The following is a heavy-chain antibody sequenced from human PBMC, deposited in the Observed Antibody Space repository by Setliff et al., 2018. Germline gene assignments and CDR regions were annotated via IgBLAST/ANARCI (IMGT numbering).Heavy chain of an antibody. CDR1: GGSISSGGYY. Sequence: SETLSLTCTVSGGSISSGGYYWTWIRQPAGKGLEWIGHISSSGSTNYNPSLKSRVTISVDNAKNTLYLQMNSLEAEATAVYYCARGGCSATSCLDYWGQGILVTVSS. CDR3: ARGGCSATSCLDY. V-gene: IGHV4-61*09. J-gene: IGHJ4*02. D-gene: IGHD2-2*01. CDR2: ISSSGST.